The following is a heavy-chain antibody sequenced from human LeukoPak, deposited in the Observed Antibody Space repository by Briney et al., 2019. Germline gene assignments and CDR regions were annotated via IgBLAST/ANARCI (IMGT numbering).Heavy chain of an antibody. CDR3: ARTVLRDYYDSSGYFESVFDY. J-gene: IGHJ4*02. D-gene: IGHD3-22*01. Sequence: KTSETLSLTCSVSGVSISAYYWSWIRQPAGKGLEWIGRIYPGESIYASENTNYNPSLRSRVTMSVDTSKNQFSLKLSSVTAADTAVYYCARTVLRDYYDSSGYFESVFDYWGQGTLVTVSS. V-gene: IGHV4-4*07. CDR2: IYPGESIYASENT. CDR1: GVSISAYY.